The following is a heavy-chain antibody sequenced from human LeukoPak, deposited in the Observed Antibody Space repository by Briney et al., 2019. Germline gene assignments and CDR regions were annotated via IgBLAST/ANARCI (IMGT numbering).Heavy chain of an antibody. Sequence: ASVKVSCKASGYTFTSYDINWVRQATGQGLEWMGWMNPNSGNTGYAQKFQGRVTITRNTSISTAYMELSSLRSEDTAVYYCARDLYGPAADYYYYMDVWGKGTTVTVSS. D-gene: IGHD2-2*01. CDR1: GYTFTSYD. CDR2: MNPNSGNT. V-gene: IGHV1-8*01. J-gene: IGHJ6*03. CDR3: ARDLYGPAADYYYYMDV.